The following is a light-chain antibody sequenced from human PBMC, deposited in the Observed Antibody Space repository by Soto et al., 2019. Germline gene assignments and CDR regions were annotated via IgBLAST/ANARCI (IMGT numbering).Light chain of an antibody. V-gene: IGKV2-30*02. CDR1: QSLVHSDGIAY. J-gene: IGKJ5*01. CDR2: KVS. CDR3: RQGTHWPIT. Sequence: DVVMTQSPLSLPVTLGQPASISCLSNQSLVHSDGIAYFSWFQQRPGRSPRRLIYKVSNRDSGVPARFSGSGSGNDFALTISRVEAEYVGVYYCRQGTHWPITCGQGTLLEI.